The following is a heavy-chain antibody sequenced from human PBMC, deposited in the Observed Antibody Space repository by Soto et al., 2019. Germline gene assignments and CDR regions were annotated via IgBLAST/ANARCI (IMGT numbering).Heavy chain of an antibody. Sequence: SETLSLTCTVSGGSISSDYWSWIRQPPGKGLEWIGYIYNSGSTNYNPSLKSRVTISVDTSKNQFSLKLSSVTAADTAVYYCARGSTGYSSSWDRYWGQGTLVTVS. V-gene: IGHV4-59*08. J-gene: IGHJ4*02. CDR3: ARGSTGYSSSWDRY. CDR1: GGSISSDY. CDR2: IYNSGST. D-gene: IGHD6-13*01.